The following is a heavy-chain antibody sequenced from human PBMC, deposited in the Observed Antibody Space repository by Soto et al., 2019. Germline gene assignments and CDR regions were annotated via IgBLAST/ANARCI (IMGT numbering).Heavy chain of an antibody. CDR2: MNTNSGNT. V-gene: IGHV1-8*01. Sequence: QVQLVQSGAEVKKPGASVKVSCKASGYTFPSYDINWVRQATGQGLEWMGWMNTNSGNTGYAQKFQGRVTMPRNTSISTAFRELSSLRSEDTALYYCAREHYGNSAWFDPWGQGTLVTVSS. D-gene: IGHD3-10*01. CDR1: GYTFPSYD. CDR3: AREHYGNSAWFDP. J-gene: IGHJ5*02.